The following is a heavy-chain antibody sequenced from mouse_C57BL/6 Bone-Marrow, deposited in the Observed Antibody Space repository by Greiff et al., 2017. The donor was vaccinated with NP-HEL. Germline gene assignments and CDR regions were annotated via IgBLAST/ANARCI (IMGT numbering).Heavy chain of an antibody. D-gene: IGHD2-1*01. J-gene: IGHJ3*01. CDR2: ITHSGET. V-gene: IGHV12-3*01. Sequence: QVQLKESGPGLVKPSQSLFLTCSITGFPITSGYYWIWIRQSPGKPLEWMGYITHSGETFYNPSLQSPISITRETSKNQFFLQLNSVTTEDTAMYYCAGDRGDGNPFAYWGQGTLVTVSA. CDR3: AGDRGDGNPFAY. CDR1: GFPITSGYY.